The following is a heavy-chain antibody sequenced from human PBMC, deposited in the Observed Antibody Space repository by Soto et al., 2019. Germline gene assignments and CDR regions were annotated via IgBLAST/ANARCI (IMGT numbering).Heavy chain of an antibody. V-gene: IGHV3-64D*08. CDR3: VKDRFGGTSGYFDS. D-gene: IGHD2-15*01. J-gene: IGHJ4*02. CDR2: ISSNGGSI. CDR1: GFTFSSYA. Sequence: EVQVVEAGGGLVQPGGSLRLSCSASGFTFSSYALHWVRQAPGKGLEYVSGISSNGGSIFYADSVKGRFTISRENSKNTLYLQMTGLRVDDTAVYSCVKDRFGGTSGYFDSWGQGTLVTVSS.